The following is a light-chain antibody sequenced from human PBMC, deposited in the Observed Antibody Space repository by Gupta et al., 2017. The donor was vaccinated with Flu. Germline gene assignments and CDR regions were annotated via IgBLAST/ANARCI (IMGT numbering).Light chain of an antibody. CDR3: QQYDNWPDT. V-gene: IGKV3-15*01. J-gene: IGKJ2*01. CDR2: GAS. CDR1: QSVRSN. Sequence: EIVMTQSPAPLSVSPGERATLSCRPSQSVRSNLAWYQQTPGQAPRLLMYGASTRATAIPARFSGSGSATEFTLTISSLQSEDFAVYYCQQYDNWPDTFGQGTKLEIK.